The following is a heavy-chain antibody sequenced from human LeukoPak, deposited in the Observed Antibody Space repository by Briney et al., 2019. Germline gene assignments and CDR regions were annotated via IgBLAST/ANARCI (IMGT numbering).Heavy chain of an antibody. D-gene: IGHD2-8*01. CDR1: GGSVSGGSYY. CDR3: AREGDCTNGVCYAPIGY. CDR2: IYYSGST. J-gene: IGHJ4*02. V-gene: IGHV4-61*01. Sequence: KPSETLSLTCTVSGGSVSGGSYYWSWIRQPPGKGLEWIGYIYYSGSTNYNPSLKSRVTISVDTSKNQFSLKLSSVTAADTAVYYCAREGDCTNGVCYAPIGYWGQGTLVTVSS.